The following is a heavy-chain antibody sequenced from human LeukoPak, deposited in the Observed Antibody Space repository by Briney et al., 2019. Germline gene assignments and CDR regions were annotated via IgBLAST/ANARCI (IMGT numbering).Heavy chain of an antibody. CDR1: GFTFSSYW. CDR3: ARDWQTRSGWSNF. D-gene: IGHD6-19*01. V-gene: IGHV3-7*03. CDR2: IKQDGSEK. Sequence: GGSLRLSCAASGFTFSSYWISWVRQAPGTGLEWVANIKQDGSEKYYVDSVKGRFTVSRDNAKNSLYLQMNSLRAEDTAVYYCARDWQTRSGWSNFWGQGILVTVSS. J-gene: IGHJ4*02.